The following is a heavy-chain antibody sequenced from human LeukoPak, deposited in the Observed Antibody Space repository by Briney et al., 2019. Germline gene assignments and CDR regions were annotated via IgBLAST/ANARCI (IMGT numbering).Heavy chain of an antibody. CDR2: ISSSSSYI. Sequence: GGSLRLSCAASGFTFSSYSMNWVRQAPGKGLEWVSSISSSSSYIYYADSVKGRFTISRDNAENSLSLQMDSLRAEDTAMYYCARLLGDSTIYDLWGQGTLVTVSS. J-gene: IGHJ5*02. CDR3: ARLLGDSTIYDL. CDR1: GFTFSSYS. V-gene: IGHV3-21*01. D-gene: IGHD3-16*01.